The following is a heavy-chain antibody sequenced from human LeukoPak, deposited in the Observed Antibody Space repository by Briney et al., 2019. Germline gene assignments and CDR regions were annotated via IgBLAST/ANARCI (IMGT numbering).Heavy chain of an antibody. Sequence: SETPSLTCTVSGGSISSYYWSWIRQPAGKGLEWIGRIYTSGSTNYNPSLKSRVTMSVDTSKNQFSLKLSSVTAADTAVDYCARAFPADYYYYMDVLGKGTTLTVSS. D-gene: IGHD2-2*01. V-gene: IGHV4-4*07. CDR1: GGSISSYY. CDR3: ARAFPADYYYYMDV. CDR2: IYTSGST. J-gene: IGHJ6*03.